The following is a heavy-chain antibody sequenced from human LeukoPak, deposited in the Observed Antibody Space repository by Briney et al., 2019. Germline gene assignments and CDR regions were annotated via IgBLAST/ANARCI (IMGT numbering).Heavy chain of an antibody. CDR3: AREPAGVVVVVAATNDAFDI. V-gene: IGHV3-11*01. CDR2: ISSSGSTI. CDR1: GFTFSDYY. J-gene: IGHJ3*02. Sequence: PGGSLRLSCAASGFTFSDYYMSWIRQAPGKGLEWVSYISSSGSTIYYADSVKGRFTISRDNAKNSLYLQMNSLRAEDTAVYYCAREPAGVVVVVAATNDAFDIWGQGTMVTVSS. D-gene: IGHD2-15*01.